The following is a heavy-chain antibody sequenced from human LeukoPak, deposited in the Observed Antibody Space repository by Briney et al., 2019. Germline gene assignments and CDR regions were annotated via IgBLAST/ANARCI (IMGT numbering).Heavy chain of an antibody. V-gene: IGHV4-59*08. CDR1: GGSISSYY. CDR3: ARHVPRGYYYYGMDV. Sequence: SETLSLTCTVSGGSISSYYWSWIRQPPGKGLEWIGYIYYSGSTNYNPSLKSRVTISVDTSKNQFSLKLSPVTAADTAVYYCARHVPRGYYYYGMDVWGQGTTVTVSS. J-gene: IGHJ6*02. CDR2: IYYSGST.